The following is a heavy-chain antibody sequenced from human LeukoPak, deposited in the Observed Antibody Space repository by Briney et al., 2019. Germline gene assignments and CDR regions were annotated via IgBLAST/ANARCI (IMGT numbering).Heavy chain of an antibody. CDR1: GGTFSSYA. J-gene: IGHJ6*03. D-gene: IGHD1-26*01. V-gene: IGHV1-69*05. CDR3: ARAHVGYYYYYMDV. CDR2: IIPIFGTA. Sequence: SVKVSCXASGGTFSSYAISWVRQARGQGLEWMGGIIPIFGTANYAQKFQGRVTITTDESTSTAYMELSSLRSEDTAVYYCARAHVGYYYYYMDVWGKGTTVTVSS.